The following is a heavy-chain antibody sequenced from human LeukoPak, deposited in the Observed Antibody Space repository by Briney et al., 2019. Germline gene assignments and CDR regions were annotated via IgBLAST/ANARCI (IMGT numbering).Heavy chain of an antibody. Sequence: SETLSLTCTVSGGSISSGSYYWSWIRQPAGKGLEWIGRIYTSGSTNYNPSLKSRVTISVDTSKNQFSLKLSSVTAADTAVYYCASSGWSDYWGQGTLVTVSS. CDR1: GGSISSGSYY. D-gene: IGHD6-19*01. J-gene: IGHJ4*02. V-gene: IGHV4-61*02. CDR2: IYTSGST. CDR3: ASSGWSDY.